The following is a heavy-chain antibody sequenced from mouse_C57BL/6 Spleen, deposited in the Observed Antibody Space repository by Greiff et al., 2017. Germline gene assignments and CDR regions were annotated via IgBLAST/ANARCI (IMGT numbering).Heavy chain of an antibody. Sequence: EVQLQQSGPGLAKPSQTLSLTCSVTGYSITSDYWNWIRKFPGNKLEYMGYISYSGSTYYNPSLKSRISITRDTSKNQYYLQLNSVTTEDTATYYGARAYYCNREGWYFDVWGTGTTVTVSS. CDR3: ARAYYCNREGWYFDV. CDR1: GYSITSDY. J-gene: IGHJ1*03. V-gene: IGHV3-8*01. D-gene: IGHD2-1*01. CDR2: ISYSGST.